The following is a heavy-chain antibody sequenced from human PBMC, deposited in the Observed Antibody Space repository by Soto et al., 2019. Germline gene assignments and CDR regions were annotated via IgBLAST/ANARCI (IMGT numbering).Heavy chain of an antibody. J-gene: IGHJ3*02. V-gene: IGHV3-30*03. Sequence: QVQLVESGGGVVQPGRSLRLSCAASGFTFSSYGMHWVRQAPGKVLEWVAVISYDGSNKYYADSVKGRFTISRDNSKNTLYLQMNSLRAEDTAVYYCAIYYDSSGYYPHDAFDIWGQGTMVTVSS. CDR1: GFTFSSYG. CDR3: AIYYDSSGYYPHDAFDI. CDR2: ISYDGSNK. D-gene: IGHD3-22*01.